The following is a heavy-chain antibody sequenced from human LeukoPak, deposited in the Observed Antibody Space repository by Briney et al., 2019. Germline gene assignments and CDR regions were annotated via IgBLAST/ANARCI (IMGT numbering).Heavy chain of an antibody. CDR1: GGSISSYY. Sequence: SETLSLTCTVSGGSISSYYWGWIRQPPGKGLEWIGSIYYSGSTYYNPSLKSRVTISVDTSKNQFSLKLSSVTAADTAVYYCAGPYSSSWYYGAAFDIWGQGTMVTVSS. D-gene: IGHD6-13*01. J-gene: IGHJ3*02. CDR2: IYYSGST. V-gene: IGHV4-39*01. CDR3: AGPYSSSWYYGAAFDI.